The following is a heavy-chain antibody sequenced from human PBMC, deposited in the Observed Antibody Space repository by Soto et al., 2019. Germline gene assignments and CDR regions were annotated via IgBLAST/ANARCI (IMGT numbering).Heavy chain of an antibody. Sequence: QGQLVQSGAEVKKPGSSVKVSCKASGGSFRTYAINWVRQAPGQGLEWRGGIIPMLAAPTYAQKFQGRLTITADESTTTVYMELSSLTSEDTDVYYCARVGPPSPSVIWFFDLWGRGTLVTVSS. J-gene: IGHJ2*01. D-gene: IGHD2-21*01. CDR3: ARVGPPSPSVIWFFDL. CDR1: GGSFRTYA. CDR2: IIPMLAAP. V-gene: IGHV1-69*01.